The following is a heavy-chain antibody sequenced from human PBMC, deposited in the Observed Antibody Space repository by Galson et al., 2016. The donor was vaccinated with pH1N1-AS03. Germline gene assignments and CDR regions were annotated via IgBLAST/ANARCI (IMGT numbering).Heavy chain of an antibody. V-gene: IGHV3-48*01. D-gene: IGHD3-22*01. J-gene: IGHJ4*02. CDR1: GFTFTTYW. CDR3: ARGDSSGYSYMRRLVR. Sequence: SLRLSCAASGFTFTTYWMHWVRQAPGKGLEWIAYISSGSSTIYYADSVKGRFTISRDNVKSSLYLHLNSLRADDTAIYYCARGDSSGYSYMRRLVRWGQGTLVTVSS. CDR2: ISSGSSTI.